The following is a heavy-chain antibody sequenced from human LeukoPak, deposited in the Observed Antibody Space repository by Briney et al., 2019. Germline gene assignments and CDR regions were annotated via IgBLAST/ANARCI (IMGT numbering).Heavy chain of an antibody. CDR2: ISYDGSNK. CDR1: GFTFSSYA. V-gene: IGHV3-30*04. CDR3: ARSRYYYDSSGYPQPGGY. D-gene: IGHD3-22*01. J-gene: IGHJ4*02. Sequence: PGRSLRLSCAASGFTFSSYAMHWVRQAPGKGLEWVAVISYDGSNKYYADSVKGRFTISRDNSKNTLYLQMNSLRVEDTAVYYCARSRYYYDSSGYPQPGGYWGQGTLVTVSS.